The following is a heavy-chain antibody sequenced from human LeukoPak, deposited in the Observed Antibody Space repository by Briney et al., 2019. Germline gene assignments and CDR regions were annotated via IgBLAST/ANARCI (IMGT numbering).Heavy chain of an antibody. D-gene: IGHD2-2*01. Sequence: PGGSLRLSCAASGLTFSTYAMRWIRQAPGKGLEWVSSIGGGGTTSYADSVKGRFTISRDLSKITVYLRMNSLRAEDTAVYYCAQDRGARYPFGMDVWGQGTTVTVSS. CDR2: IGGGGTT. CDR1: GLTFSTYA. V-gene: IGHV3-23*01. CDR3: AQDRGARYPFGMDV. J-gene: IGHJ6*02.